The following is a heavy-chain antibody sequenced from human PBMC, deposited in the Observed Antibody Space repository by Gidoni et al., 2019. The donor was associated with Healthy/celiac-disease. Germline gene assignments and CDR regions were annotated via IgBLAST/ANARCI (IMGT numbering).Heavy chain of an antibody. Sequence: EVQLVESGGGLVKPVGSLRLSCAASGVTFSSYSMNWVRQAPGKGLAWVSSISSSSSYIYYADSVKGRFTISRDNAKNSLYLQMNSLRAEDTAVYYCARGVLRAFDIWGQGTMVTVSS. D-gene: IGHD3-3*01. V-gene: IGHV3-21*01. CDR3: ARGVLRAFDI. J-gene: IGHJ3*02. CDR2: ISSSSSYI. CDR1: GVTFSSYS.